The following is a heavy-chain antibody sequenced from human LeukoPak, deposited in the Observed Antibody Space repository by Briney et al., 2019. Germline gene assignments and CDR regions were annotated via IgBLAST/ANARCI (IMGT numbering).Heavy chain of an antibody. CDR1: GFTFSSYW. V-gene: IGHV3-7*03. Sequence: GGSLRLSCAASGFTFSSYWMSWVRQAPGKGLEWVANIKQDGSEKYYVDSVKGRFTISRDNSKNTLYLQMNSLRAEDTAVYYCAKATRDGYKYFDYWGQGTLVTVSS. D-gene: IGHD5-24*01. CDR2: IKQDGSEK. J-gene: IGHJ4*02. CDR3: AKATRDGYKYFDY.